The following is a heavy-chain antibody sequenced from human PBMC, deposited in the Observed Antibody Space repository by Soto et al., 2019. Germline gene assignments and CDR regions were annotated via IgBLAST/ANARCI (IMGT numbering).Heavy chain of an antibody. D-gene: IGHD5-12*01. J-gene: IGHJ5*02. CDR1: GGSISSGGYY. CDR3: ARTSLSGNNWFDP. V-gene: IGHV4-31*03. CDR2: IYYSGST. Sequence: QVQLQESGPGLVKPSQTLSLTCTVSGGSISSGGYYWSWIRQHPGKGLEWIGYIYYSGSTYYNPSLKIRVTISEDTSKTLFSLKLSSVTAADTAVYYCARTSLSGNNWFDPWGQGTLVTVSS.